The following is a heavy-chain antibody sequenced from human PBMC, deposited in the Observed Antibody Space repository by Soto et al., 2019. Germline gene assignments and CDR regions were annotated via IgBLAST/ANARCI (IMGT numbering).Heavy chain of an antibody. CDR3: VSWVSPHVDY. Sequence: LESGGGLVRPGGSLRLSCAVFGFTFNSRTSHAMSWVRQAPGKGPEWVSTISSDGANTHYADSVKGRFTISKDTSRNSVNLHMTNLRADDTAMYFWVSWVSPHVDYWGRGLLVPVSS. D-gene: IGHD3-16*01. J-gene: IGHJ4*02. V-gene: IGHV3-23*01. CDR2: ISSDGANT. CDR1: GFTFNSRTSHA.